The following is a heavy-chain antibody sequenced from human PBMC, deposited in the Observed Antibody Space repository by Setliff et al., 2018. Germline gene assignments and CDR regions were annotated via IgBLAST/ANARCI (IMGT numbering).Heavy chain of an antibody. D-gene: IGHD3-22*01. CDR2: INHSGST. V-gene: IGHV4-34*01. Sequence: PSETLSLTCAVYGESFSGHYWSWIRQPPGKGLEWIGEINHSGSTNYNPSLKSRVTISVDTSKNQFSLNLNSVTAADTAVYYCARYRNYFDSSGQTQYYFDYWGQGTLVTVSS. J-gene: IGHJ4*02. CDR3: ARYRNYFDSSGQTQYYFDY. CDR1: GESFSGHY.